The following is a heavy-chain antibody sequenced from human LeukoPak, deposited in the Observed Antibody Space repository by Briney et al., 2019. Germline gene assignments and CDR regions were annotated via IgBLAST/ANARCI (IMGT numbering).Heavy chain of an antibody. Sequence: SETLSLTCAVYGGSFSGYYWSWIRQPPGKGLEWIGEINHSGSTNYNPSLKSRVTISVDTSKNQFPLKLSSVTAADTAVYYCARGQFPQLRLNWFDPWGQGTLVTVSS. D-gene: IGHD3-16*01. CDR2: INHSGST. CDR3: ARGQFPQLRLNWFDP. J-gene: IGHJ5*02. CDR1: GGSFSGYY. V-gene: IGHV4-34*01.